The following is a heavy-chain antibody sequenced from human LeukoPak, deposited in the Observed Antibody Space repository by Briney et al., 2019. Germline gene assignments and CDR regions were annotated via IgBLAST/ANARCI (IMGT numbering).Heavy chain of an antibody. CDR3: AKDKREVVRGALDY. V-gene: IGHV3-9*01. CDR2: ISWNSGSI. Sequence: GGSLRLSCAASGFTFDDYAMHWVRQAPGKGLEWVSGISWNSGSIGYADSVKGRFTISRDNAKNSLYLQMNSLRAEDTALYYCAKDKREVVRGALDYWGQGTLVTVSS. J-gene: IGHJ4*02. CDR1: GFTFDDYA. D-gene: IGHD3-10*01.